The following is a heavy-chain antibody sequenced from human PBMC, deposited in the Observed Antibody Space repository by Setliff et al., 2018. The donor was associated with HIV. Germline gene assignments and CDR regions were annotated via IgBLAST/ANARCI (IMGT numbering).Heavy chain of an antibody. V-gene: IGHV7-4-1*02. CDR3: ARESVVESPAATHFDS. D-gene: IGHD2-2*01. CDR1: GYTFTSYG. Sequence: ASVKVSCKASGYTFTSYGISWVRQAPGQGLDWMGWINTNTGNPTYAQGFTGRFVFSLDTSVSTAYLQISSLKAEDTAVYYCARESVVESPAATHFDSWGQGTLVTVSS. CDR2: INTNTGNP. J-gene: IGHJ4*02.